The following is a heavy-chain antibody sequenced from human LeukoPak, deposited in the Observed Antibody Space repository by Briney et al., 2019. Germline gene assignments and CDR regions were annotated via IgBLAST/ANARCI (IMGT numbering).Heavy chain of an antibody. CDR2: IIPILGIA. J-gene: IGHJ5*02. CDR1: GGTFSSYA. D-gene: IGHD6-13*01. V-gene: IGHV1-69*04. CDR3: ARAWYSSSWYPGNNWFDP. Sequence: SVKVSCKASGGTFSSYAISWVRPAPGQGLEWMGRIIPILGIANYAQKFQGRVTITADKSTSTAYMELSSLRSEDTAVYYCARAWYSSSWYPGNNWFDPWGQGTLVTVSS.